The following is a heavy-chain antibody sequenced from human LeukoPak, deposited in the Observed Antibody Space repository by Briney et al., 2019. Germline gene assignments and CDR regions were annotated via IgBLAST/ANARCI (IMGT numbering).Heavy chain of an antibody. V-gene: IGHV3-23*01. J-gene: IGHJ5*02. D-gene: IGHD1-14*01. CDR1: EFTFSEHW. Sequence: GGSLRLSCAASEFTFSEHWMTWVRQAPGKGLEWVSAISGSGGSTYYADSVKGRFTISRDNSKNTLYLQMNSLRAEDTAVYYCARGRVIGTREFDPWGQGTLVTVSS. CDR3: ARGRVIGTREFDP. CDR2: ISGSGGST.